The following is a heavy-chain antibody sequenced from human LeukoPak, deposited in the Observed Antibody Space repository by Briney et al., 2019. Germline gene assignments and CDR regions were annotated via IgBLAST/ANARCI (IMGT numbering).Heavy chain of an antibody. Sequence: GGSLRLSCAASGFTFSSHALSRVRQAPGKGLEWVSAISVSGDSTYYADSVKGRFTISRDNSKNTLFLQMNSLRAEDTAVYYCAKHHYGGNSEYDCWGQGTLVTVSS. D-gene: IGHD4-23*01. J-gene: IGHJ4*02. CDR2: ISVSGDST. V-gene: IGHV3-23*01. CDR3: AKHHYGGNSEYDC. CDR1: GFTFSSHA.